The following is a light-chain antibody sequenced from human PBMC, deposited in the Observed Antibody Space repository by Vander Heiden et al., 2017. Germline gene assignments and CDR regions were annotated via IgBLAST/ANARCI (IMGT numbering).Light chain of an antibody. CDR1: TLGDKY. CDR2: QDS. CDR3: QAWDSSTVV. J-gene: IGLJ2*01. Sequence: SYELTQPPSVSVSPGQTASITCSGDTLGDKYACWYQQKPGQSPVLVIYQDSKRTSGIPERFSGSNSGNTATLTISGTQARDEADYYCQAWDSSTVVFGGGTKLTVL. V-gene: IGLV3-1*01.